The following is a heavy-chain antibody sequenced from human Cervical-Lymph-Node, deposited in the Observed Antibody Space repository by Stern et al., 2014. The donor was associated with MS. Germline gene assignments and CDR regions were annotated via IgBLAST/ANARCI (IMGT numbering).Heavy chain of an antibody. CDR3: ASGTGSKRPTGNY. CDR2: INPSGASA. D-gene: IGHD3/OR15-3a*01. V-gene: IGHV1-46*01. CDR1: GYTLTSHY. Sequence: VQLVESGAEVKKPGASVKVSCKASGYTLTSHYMYWVRQAPGQGLEWVGIINPSGASASYAQKFQGRVTMTRDTSTSTVYMELSSLRSEDTAVYYCASGTGSKRPTGNYWGQGTLVTVSS. J-gene: IGHJ4*02.